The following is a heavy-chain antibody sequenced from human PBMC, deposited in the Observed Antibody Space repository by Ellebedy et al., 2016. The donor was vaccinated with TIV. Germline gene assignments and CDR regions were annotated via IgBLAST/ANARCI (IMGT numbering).Heavy chain of an antibody. V-gene: IGHV3-20*04. CDR2: INWNGGST. CDR3: RVGKEGLGEPDY. J-gene: IGHJ4*02. D-gene: IGHD3-16*01. CDR1: GFTFGDYG. Sequence: PGGSLRLSCAASGFTFGDYGMSWVRQAPGKGLAWGSGINWNGGSTGYADSVKGRFTISRDNAKNSLYLQMNSLRAEDTALYYCRVGKEGLGEPDYWGQGTLVTVSS.